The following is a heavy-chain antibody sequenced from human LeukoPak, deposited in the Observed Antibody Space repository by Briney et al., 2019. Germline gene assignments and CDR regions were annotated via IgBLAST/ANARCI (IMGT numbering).Heavy chain of an antibody. Sequence: PGGSLRLSCAASGFTFNDYYMSWIRQAPGKGLEWVSYISSSGGSINYADSVKGRFTISRDNAKNSLYLQMNSLRAEDTAVYYCARGRTYSSSWPFDYWGQGTLATVSS. CDR2: ISSSGGSI. CDR1: GFTFNDYY. CDR3: ARGRTYSSSWPFDY. J-gene: IGHJ4*02. D-gene: IGHD6-13*01. V-gene: IGHV3-11*04.